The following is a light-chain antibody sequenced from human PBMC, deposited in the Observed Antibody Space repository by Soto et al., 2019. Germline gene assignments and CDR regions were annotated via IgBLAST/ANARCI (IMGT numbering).Light chain of an antibody. V-gene: IGKV1D-16*01. CDR3: QQYNTYPLT. CDR2: AAS. J-gene: IGKJ4*01. CDR1: QGISSW. Sequence: DIQMTQSPSSLSASVGDRVTITCRASQGISSWLAWYQQKPEKAPKSLIYAASSFQSGVLSRFSGSGSGTDFTLTISSLQPEDCATYYCQQYNTYPLTFGGGTKVEIK.